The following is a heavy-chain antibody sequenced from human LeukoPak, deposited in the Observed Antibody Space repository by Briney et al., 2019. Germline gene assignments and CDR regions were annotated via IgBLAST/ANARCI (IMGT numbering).Heavy chain of an antibody. V-gene: IGHV5-10-1*01. J-gene: IGHJ4*02. D-gene: IGHD4-17*01. CDR2: IEPRDSYT. Sequence: GESLTISCEGSGYSFTNYWISWVRQLPGKGLEWMGRIEPRDSYTKYSPSFEGHVTISVDKSISTAFLQWNSLKASDSAMYYCATGASKVTTDFANYWGQGTQVAVCS. CDR1: GYSFTNYW. CDR3: ATGASKVTTDFANY.